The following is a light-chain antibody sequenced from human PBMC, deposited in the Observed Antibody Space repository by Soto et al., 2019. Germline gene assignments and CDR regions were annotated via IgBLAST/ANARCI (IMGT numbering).Light chain of an antibody. J-gene: IGKJ2*01. CDR1: QSVSSY. V-gene: IGKV3-11*01. Sequence: EIVLTQSPATLSLSPGERATLSCRASQSVSSYLAWYHQKPGQAPRLLIYDASNRATGIPARFSGSGSGTDFSLTISSLEPEDFAVYYCQQGGTFGQGTKLEIK. CDR2: DAS. CDR3: QQGGT.